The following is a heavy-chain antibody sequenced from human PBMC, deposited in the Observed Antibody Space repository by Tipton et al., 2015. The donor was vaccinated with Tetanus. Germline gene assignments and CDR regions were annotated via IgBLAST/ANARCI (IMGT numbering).Heavy chain of an antibody. CDR1: GYTFTGYY. D-gene: IGHD4-17*01. J-gene: IGHJ3*02. Sequence: QVQLVQSGAEVKKPGASVKVSCKASGYTFTGYYMHCVRHVPGHGLEWMGWIKPNSGGTNYAQKFQGRVTMTRDTSISTAYMELSRLRSDDTAVYYCAREQMTTVTTQGAFDIWGQGTMVTVSS. CDR2: IKPNSGGT. V-gene: IGHV1-2*02. CDR3: AREQMTTVTTQGAFDI.